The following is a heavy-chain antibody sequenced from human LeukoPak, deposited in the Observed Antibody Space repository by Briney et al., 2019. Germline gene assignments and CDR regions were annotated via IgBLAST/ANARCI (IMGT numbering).Heavy chain of an antibody. J-gene: IGHJ5*02. CDR1: GGSISSGSYY. D-gene: IGHD2-15*01. CDR2: IYTSGST. CDR3: ARQNGGGGWFDP. Sequence: TSQTLSLTCTVSGGSISSGSYYWSWIRQPAGKGLEWIGRIYTSGSTNYNPFLKSRVTISVDTSKNQFSLKLSSVTAADTAVYYCARQNGGGGWFDPWGQGTLVTVSS. V-gene: IGHV4-61*02.